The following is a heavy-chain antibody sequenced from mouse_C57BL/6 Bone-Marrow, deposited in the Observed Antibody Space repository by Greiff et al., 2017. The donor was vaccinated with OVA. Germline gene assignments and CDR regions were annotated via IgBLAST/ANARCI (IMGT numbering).Heavy chain of an antibody. D-gene: IGHD1-1*01. J-gene: IGHJ3*01. CDR1: GYTFTDYY. V-gene: IGHV1-75*01. CDR2: IFPGSGST. CDR3: ARCYYGSSYGVAY. Sequence: LVEPGASVKISCKASGYTFTDYYINWVKQRPGQGLEWIGWIFPGSGSTYYNEKFKGKATLTVDKSSSTAYMLLSSLTSEDSAVYFCARCYYGSSYGVAYWGQGTLVTVSA.